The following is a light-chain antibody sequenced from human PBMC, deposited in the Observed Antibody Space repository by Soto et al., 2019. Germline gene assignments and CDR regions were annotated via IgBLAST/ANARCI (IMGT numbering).Light chain of an antibody. CDR2: AAS. V-gene: IGKV3-15*01. J-gene: IGKJ1*01. CDR1: QNITSH. Sequence: EIAMTQSPATLSVYTGDTVTLSCRASQNITSHIAWYQQKPGQAHKLLMHAASARETGIPARFSASVSGTEFTLTISSLQSEDFAIYYCQQYYYGWTFGQGTKVDIK. CDR3: QQYYYGWT.